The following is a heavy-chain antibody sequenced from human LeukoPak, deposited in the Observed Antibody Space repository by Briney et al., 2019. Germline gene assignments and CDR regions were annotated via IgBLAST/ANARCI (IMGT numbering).Heavy chain of an antibody. Sequence: ASVKVSCKASGGTFSSYAISWVRQAPGQGLEWMGGIIPIFGIANYAQKFQGRVTITADESTSTAYMELSSLRSEDTAVYYCARSQLSRSSTSVWFDPWGQGTLVTVSS. J-gene: IGHJ5*02. CDR2: IIPIFGIA. D-gene: IGHD2-2*01. V-gene: IGHV1-69*13. CDR1: GGTFSSYA. CDR3: ARSQLSRSSTSVWFDP.